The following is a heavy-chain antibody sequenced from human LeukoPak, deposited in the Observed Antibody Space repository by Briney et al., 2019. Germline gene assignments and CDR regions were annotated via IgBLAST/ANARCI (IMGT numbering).Heavy chain of an antibody. CDR3: ARFSHFVK. CDR1: GGSISSYY. V-gene: IGHV4-59*12. D-gene: IGHD2/OR15-2a*01. Sequence: SETLSLTCTVSGGSISSYYWSWIRQPPGKGLEWIGYIYYSGSTNYNPSLKSRVTISVDTSKNQFSLKLSSVTAADTAVYYCARFSHFVKWGQGTLVTVSS. J-gene: IGHJ4*02. CDR2: IYYSGST.